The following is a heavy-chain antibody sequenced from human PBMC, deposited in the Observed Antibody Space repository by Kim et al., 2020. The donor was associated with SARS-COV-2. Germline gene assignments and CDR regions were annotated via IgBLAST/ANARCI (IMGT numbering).Heavy chain of an antibody. D-gene: IGHD1-26*01. CDR1: GGSISSYY. CDR3: ASLGQWELPYYYGMDV. V-gene: IGHV4-59*01. CDR2: IYYSGST. Sequence: SETLSLTCTVSGGSISSYYWSWIRQPPGKGLEWIGYIYYSGSTNYNPSLKSRVTISVDTSKNQFSLKLSSVTAADTAVYYCASLGQWELPYYYGMDVWGQGTTVTVSS. J-gene: IGHJ6*02.